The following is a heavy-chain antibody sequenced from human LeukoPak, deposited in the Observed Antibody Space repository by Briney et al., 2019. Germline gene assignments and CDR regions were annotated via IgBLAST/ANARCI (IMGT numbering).Heavy chain of an antibody. D-gene: IGHD6-6*01. Sequence: GASVKVSCKASGYTFTSYGISWVRQAPGQGLEWMGWISAYNGNTNYAQKLQGRVTMTTDTSTSTAYMELRSLRSDDTAVYYCASGIAPRPNDAFDIWGQGTMVTVSS. CDR2: ISAYNGNT. CDR1: GYTFTSYG. CDR3: ASGIAPRPNDAFDI. V-gene: IGHV1-18*01. J-gene: IGHJ3*02.